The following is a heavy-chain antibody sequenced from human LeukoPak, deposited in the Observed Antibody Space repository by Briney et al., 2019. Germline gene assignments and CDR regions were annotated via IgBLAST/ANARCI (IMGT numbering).Heavy chain of an antibody. CDR3: VQATTVTTVYYFDS. D-gene: IGHD4-17*01. CDR1: GFTFSSYT. CDR2: ISSNGVTT. J-gene: IGHJ4*02. Sequence: GGSLRLSCSASGFTFSSYTMHCVRQAPGKGLEYFSAISSNGVTTYYADSVKGRLTISRDNSTHTLYLQMNRLRTQDTALYYRVQATTVTTVYYFDSWGQGTLVTVSS. V-gene: IGHV3-64D*06.